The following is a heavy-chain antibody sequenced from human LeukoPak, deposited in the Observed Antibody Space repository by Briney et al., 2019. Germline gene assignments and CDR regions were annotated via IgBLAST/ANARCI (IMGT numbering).Heavy chain of an antibody. CDR3: TRGAFNYNDGYYHGMDV. CDR2: IIPIFDTP. D-gene: IGHD1-1*01. J-gene: IGHJ6*04. Sequence: SVRVSCKASGGTFSSSGINWVRQAPGQGLEGGGGIIPIFDTPNYAHKFQGRVTITADKSTSTAYMELSSLRSEDTAVYYCTRGAFNYNDGYYHGMDVWGKGTTVTVSS. V-gene: IGHV1-69*06. CDR1: GGTFSSSG.